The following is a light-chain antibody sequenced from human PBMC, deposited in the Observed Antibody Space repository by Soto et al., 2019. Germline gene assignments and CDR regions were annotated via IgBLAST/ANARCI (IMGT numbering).Light chain of an antibody. Sequence: EIVMTQSPVTLSVSPGERATLSCRASQSVGTNLAWYQQKPGQAPRLLIYGASTRATGIPARFSGSGSGTGFTLTISSLQSEDFAVYYCQQYGSSPTWTFGQGTKVEIK. J-gene: IGKJ1*01. CDR2: GAS. CDR3: QQYGSSPTWT. V-gene: IGKV3-15*01. CDR1: QSVGTN.